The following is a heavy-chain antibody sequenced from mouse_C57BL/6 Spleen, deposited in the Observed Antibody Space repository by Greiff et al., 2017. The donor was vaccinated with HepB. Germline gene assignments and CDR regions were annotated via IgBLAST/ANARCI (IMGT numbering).Heavy chain of an antibody. CDR2: INPYNGGT. Sequence: EVQLQQSGPVLVKPGASVKMSCKASGYTFTDYYMNWVKQSHGKSLEWIGVINPYNGGTSYNQKFKGKATLTVDKASSTAYMELNSLTSEDSAVYYCARGGTVVDPHDYWGQGTTLTVSS. CDR1: GYTFTDYY. D-gene: IGHD1-1*01. J-gene: IGHJ2*01. V-gene: IGHV1-19*01. CDR3: ARGGTVVDPHDY.